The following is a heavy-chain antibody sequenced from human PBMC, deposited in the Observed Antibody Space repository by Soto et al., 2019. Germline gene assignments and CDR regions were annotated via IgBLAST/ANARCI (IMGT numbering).Heavy chain of an antibody. CDR1: GFAFRRYP. V-gene: IGHV3-64*02. D-gene: IGHD1-26*01. Sequence: AGGSLRLSCTASGFAFRRYPMHWVRQAPGKGLEPVSAISGNGGNTYYADSVKGRFTISRDNSKNTLYLKMGGLTIEDMALYYCARERPAGSYDYWGRGTLVTVSS. CDR2: ISGNGGNT. CDR3: ARERPAGSYDY. J-gene: IGHJ4*02.